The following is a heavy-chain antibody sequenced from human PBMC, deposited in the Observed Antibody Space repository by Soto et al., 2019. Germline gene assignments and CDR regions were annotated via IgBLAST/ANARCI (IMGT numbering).Heavy chain of an antibody. Sequence: QVQLQESGPGLVKPSQTLSLTCTDSGGSISNGDYYWNWIRQHPEKGLEWIGYINYRGSTFYNPSLKSRIIISVEKSKNQFFLKLSSVTAADTAVYYCARDAPETAPYWGEGTLVTVSS. J-gene: IGHJ4*02. V-gene: IGHV4-31*03. CDR2: INYRGST. CDR3: ARDAPETAPY. CDR1: GGSISNGDYY. D-gene: IGHD2-2*01.